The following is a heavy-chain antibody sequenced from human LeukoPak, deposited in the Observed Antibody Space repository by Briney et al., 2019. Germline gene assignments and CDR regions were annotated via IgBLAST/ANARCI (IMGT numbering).Heavy chain of an antibody. CDR2: IIPIFGTA. CDR1: GYTFTSYG. Sequence: VKVSCKASGYTFTSYGISWVRQAPGQGLEWMGWIIPIFGTANYAQKFQGRVTITADESTSTAYMELSSLRSEDTAVYYCASQSYCGGDCYLSAFDIWGQGTMVTVSS. D-gene: IGHD2-21*01. V-gene: IGHV1-69*13. J-gene: IGHJ3*02. CDR3: ASQSYCGGDCYLSAFDI.